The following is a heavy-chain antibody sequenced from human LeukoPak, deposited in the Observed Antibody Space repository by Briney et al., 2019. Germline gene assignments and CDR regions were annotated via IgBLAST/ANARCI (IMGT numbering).Heavy chain of an antibody. CDR2: IYSGGST. D-gene: IGHD1-20*01. V-gene: IGHV3-66*01. J-gene: IGHJ4*02. Sequence: SGGSLRLSCAASGFTVSSNYTSWVRQAPGKGLEWVSVIYSGGSTYYADSVKGRFTISRDNSKNTLYLQMNSLRAEDTAVYYCARDLTGTGDYWGQGTLVTVSS. CDR1: GFTVSSNY. CDR3: ARDLTGTGDY.